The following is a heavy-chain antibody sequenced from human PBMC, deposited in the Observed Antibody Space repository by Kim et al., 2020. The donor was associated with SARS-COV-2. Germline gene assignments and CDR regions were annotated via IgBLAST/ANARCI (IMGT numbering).Heavy chain of an antibody. V-gene: IGHV3-43*01. Sequence: GGSLRLSCAASGFTFDDYTMHWVRQAPGKGLEWVSLISWDGGSTYYADSVKGRFTISRDNSKNSLYLQMNSLRTEDTALYYCAKGHGRSGWFYWYFDLWGRGTLVTVSS. CDR2: ISWDGGST. CDR3: AKGHGRSGWFYWYFDL. D-gene: IGHD6-19*01. J-gene: IGHJ2*01. CDR1: GFTFDDYT.